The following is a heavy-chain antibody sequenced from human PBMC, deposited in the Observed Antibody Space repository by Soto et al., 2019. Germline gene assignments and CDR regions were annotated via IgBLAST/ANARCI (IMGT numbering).Heavy chain of an antibody. J-gene: IGHJ4*02. CDR1: GYTFTSYG. D-gene: IGHD2-2*01. CDR2: ISAYNGNT. V-gene: IGHV1-18*01. CDR3: ARGDFYCSSTSCWHY. Sequence: ASVKVSCKASGYTFTSYGMSWVRQAPGQGLEWMGWISAYNGNTNYAQKLQGRVTMTTDTSTSTAYMELRSLRSDDTAVYYCARGDFYCSSTSCWHYWGQGTLVTVSS.